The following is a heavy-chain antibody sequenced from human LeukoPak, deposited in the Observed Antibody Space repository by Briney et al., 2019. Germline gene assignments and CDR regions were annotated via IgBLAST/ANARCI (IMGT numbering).Heavy chain of an antibody. Sequence: GSLRLSCAASGFTISSYWMDWVRQAPGKGLEWVATMNKDASKSYYVDSVWGRFTISRDNAKNSLYLQMNSLTVEDTAIYYCANIWEFGYRGRGTLVTVSS. CDR2: MNKDASKS. J-gene: IGHJ4*02. CDR1: GFTISSYW. D-gene: IGHD1-26*01. V-gene: IGHV3-7*01. CDR3: ANIWEFGY.